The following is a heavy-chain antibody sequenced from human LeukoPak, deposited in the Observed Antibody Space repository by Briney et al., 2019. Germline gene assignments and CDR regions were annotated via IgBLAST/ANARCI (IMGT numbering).Heavy chain of an antibody. D-gene: IGHD2-15*01. Sequence: GGSLRLSCAASGFTFSSHWMHWVRQAPGEGLGWVSGISTDGSRPRYADSVNGRFTISRDNAKNTLYLQMNSLRAEDTAVYFCVRDGQGSTPLDYWGQGTLVTVSS. CDR1: GFTFSSHW. J-gene: IGHJ4*02. V-gene: IGHV3-74*01. CDR2: ISTDGSRP. CDR3: VRDGQGSTPLDY.